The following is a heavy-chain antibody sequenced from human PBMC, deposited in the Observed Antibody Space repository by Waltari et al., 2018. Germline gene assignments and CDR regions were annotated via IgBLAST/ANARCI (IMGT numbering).Heavy chain of an antibody. J-gene: IGHJ5*02. CDR1: GGSISNSSYY. Sequence: QLQLQESGPGLVKPSETLSLTCTVSGGSISNSSYYWGWIRQSPGKGLEWIGSIYYSGSTYYNPTLKSRVTISGDTSKNQFSLKLSSVTAADTAVYYCARHWKKSGYRFDPWGQGTLVTVSS. CDR2: IYYSGST. V-gene: IGHV4-39*01. CDR3: ARHWKKSGYRFDP. D-gene: IGHD5-12*01.